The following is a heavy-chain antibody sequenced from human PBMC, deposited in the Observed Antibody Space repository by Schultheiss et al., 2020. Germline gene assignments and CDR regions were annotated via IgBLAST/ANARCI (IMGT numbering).Heavy chain of an antibody. CDR1: GFTFSNYW. J-gene: IGHJ6*02. CDR2: IKQDGSEK. Sequence: GGSLRLSCAASGFTFSNYWMSWVRQTPGKGLEWVANIKQDGSEKYYVDSVKGRFTISRDNSKNTLYLQMNSLRAEDTAVYYCARTKLLWGGYYYYYGMDVWGQGTTVTVSS. CDR3: ARTKLLWGGYYYYYGMDV. D-gene: IGHD2-2*01. V-gene: IGHV3-7*01.